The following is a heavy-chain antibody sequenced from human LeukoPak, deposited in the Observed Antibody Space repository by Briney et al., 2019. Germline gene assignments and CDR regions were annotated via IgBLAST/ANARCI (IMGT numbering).Heavy chain of an antibody. Sequence: GGSLRLSCAASGFIFSDYYMTWIRQAPGKGLEWVSYVTSSGGHMYYADSAKGRFTISRDNAKNSLDLQMNSLRAEDTAVYYCARAPGYGAAYYFDYWGQGTLVTVSS. J-gene: IGHJ4*02. D-gene: IGHD1-1*01. CDR2: VTSSGGHM. CDR1: GFIFSDYY. V-gene: IGHV3-11*04. CDR3: ARAPGYGAAYYFDY.